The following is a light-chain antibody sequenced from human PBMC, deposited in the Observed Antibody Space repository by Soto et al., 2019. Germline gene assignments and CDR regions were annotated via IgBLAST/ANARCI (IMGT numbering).Light chain of an antibody. Sequence: QSALTQPASVSGSPGQSITISCTGTSSDVGGYNYVSWYQQYAGKAPKLMIYEVSNRPSGVSNRFSGSKSGNTASLTISGLQAEDEADYFCSSCTSSTTLVFGGGTKLTVL. CDR3: SSCTSSTTLV. CDR2: EVS. V-gene: IGLV2-14*01. CDR1: SSDVGGYNY. J-gene: IGLJ3*02.